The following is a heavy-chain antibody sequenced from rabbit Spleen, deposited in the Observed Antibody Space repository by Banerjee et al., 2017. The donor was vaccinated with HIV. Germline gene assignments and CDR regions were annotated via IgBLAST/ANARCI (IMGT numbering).Heavy chain of an antibody. D-gene: IGHD8-1*01. CDR1: GLDFSSNDY. V-gene: IGHV1S40*01. CDR3: ARDTGSSFSSYGMDL. CDR2: IVGSSSGFT. Sequence: QSLEESGGDLVKPGASLTLTCKASGLDFSSNDYMCWVRQAPGKGLEWISCIVGSSSGFTYSATWAKGRFTISKTSSTTVTLQMTSLTVADTATYFCARDTGSSFSSYGMDLLGPGTLVTVS. J-gene: IGHJ6*01.